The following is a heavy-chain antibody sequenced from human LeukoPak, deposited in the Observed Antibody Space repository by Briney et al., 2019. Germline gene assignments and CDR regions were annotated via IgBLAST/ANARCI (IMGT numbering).Heavy chain of an antibody. CDR2: IYSGGGT. CDR3: ARGLDVSYFDY. V-gene: IGHV3-53*01. J-gene: IGHJ4*02. Sequence: PGGSLRLSCAASGFTVSSNYMSWVRQAPGKGLEWVSVIYSGGGTYYADSAKGRFTISRDNSKNTLYLQMNSLRAEDTAVYYCARGLDVSYFDYWGQGTLVTVSS. D-gene: IGHD2/OR15-2a*01. CDR1: GFTVSSNY.